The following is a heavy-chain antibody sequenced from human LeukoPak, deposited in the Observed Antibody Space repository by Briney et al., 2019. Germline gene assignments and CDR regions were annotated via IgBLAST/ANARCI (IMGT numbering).Heavy chain of an antibody. CDR2: ISSSGSRGST. J-gene: IGHJ4*02. CDR3: AKDRDDSSGYDDY. CDR1: GFTFSSCA. V-gene: IGHV3-23*01. Sequence: SGGSLRLSSAASGFTFSSCAMSWVRQAPGKGLEWVSGISSSGSRGSTYYADSVKGRFTISRDNSKNTLYLQMNSLRAEDTAVYYCAKDRDDSSGYDDYWGQGTLVTVSS. D-gene: IGHD3-22*01.